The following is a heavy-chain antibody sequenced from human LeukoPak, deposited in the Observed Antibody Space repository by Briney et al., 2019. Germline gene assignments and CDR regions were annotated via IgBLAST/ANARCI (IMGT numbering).Heavy chain of an antibody. CDR3: ARWPVLRYFDWLSTDAFDI. CDR1: GGSISSYY. CDR2: IYYSGST. D-gene: IGHD3-9*01. V-gene: IGHV4-59*01. Sequence: PSETLSLTCTVSGGSISSYYWSWIRQPPGKGLEWIGYIYYSGSTNYNPSLKSRVTISVGTSKNQFSLKLSSVTAADTAVYYCARWPVLRYFDWLSTDAFDIWGQGTMVTVSS. J-gene: IGHJ3*02.